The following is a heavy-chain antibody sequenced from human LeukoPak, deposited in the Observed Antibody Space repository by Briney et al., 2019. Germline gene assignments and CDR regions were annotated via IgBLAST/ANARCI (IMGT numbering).Heavy chain of an antibody. CDR2: IYYSGTT. D-gene: IGHD6-13*01. Sequence: SQTLSLTCAVSGGSISSGGYSWSWIRQPPGKGLEWIGYIYYSGTTNYNPSLKSRVTISVDTSKNQFSLKLSSVTAADTAVYYCARGAYIAAAQYAYWGQGTLVTVSS. V-gene: IGHV4-61*08. CDR1: GGSISSGGYS. J-gene: IGHJ4*02. CDR3: ARGAYIAAAQYAY.